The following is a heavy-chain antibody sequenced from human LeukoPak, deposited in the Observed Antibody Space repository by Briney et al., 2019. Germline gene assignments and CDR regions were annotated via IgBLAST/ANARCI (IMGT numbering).Heavy chain of an antibody. CDR2: IYTSGST. D-gene: IGHD6-19*01. V-gene: IGHV4-4*07. J-gene: IGHJ5*02. CDR3: ARVVSSGWYNWFDP. Sequence: SETLSLTCTVSGGSISSYYWSWIRQPAGKGLEWIGRIYTSGSTNYNPSLKSRVTMSVDTSKNQFSLKLSSVTAADTAVYYCARVVSSGWYNWFDPWGQGTLVTVSS. CDR1: GGSISSYY.